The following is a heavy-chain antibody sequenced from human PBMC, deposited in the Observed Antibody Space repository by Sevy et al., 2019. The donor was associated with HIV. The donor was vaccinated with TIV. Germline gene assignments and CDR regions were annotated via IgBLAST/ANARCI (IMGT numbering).Heavy chain of an antibody. V-gene: IGHV3-7*01. Sequence: WGSLRLSCAASGFTFSSYWMSWVRQAPGKGLEWVANIKQDGSEKYYVDSVKGRFTISRDNAKNSLYLQMNSLRAEDTAVYYCARETLIAAAGTNWFDPWGQGTLVTVSS. D-gene: IGHD6-13*01. CDR3: ARETLIAAAGTNWFDP. J-gene: IGHJ5*02. CDR1: GFTFSSYW. CDR2: IKQDGSEK.